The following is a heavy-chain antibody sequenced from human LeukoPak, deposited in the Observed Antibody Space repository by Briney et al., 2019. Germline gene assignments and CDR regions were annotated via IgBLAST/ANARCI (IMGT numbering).Heavy chain of an antibody. CDR3: ARDRRYAFDN. CDR2: IGISSGNT. CDR1: GFNFIDYS. V-gene: IGHV3-48*01. Sequence: QAGGSLRLSCAASGFNFIDYSMNWVRQAPGKGLEWISYIGISSGNTKYADSVKGRFTISRDKARNSLYLQMNSLRVEDTAMYYCARDRRYAFDNWGHGTLVTVSS. D-gene: IGHD5-12*01. J-gene: IGHJ4*01.